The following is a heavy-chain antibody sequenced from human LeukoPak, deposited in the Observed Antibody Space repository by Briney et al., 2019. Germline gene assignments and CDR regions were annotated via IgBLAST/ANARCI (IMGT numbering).Heavy chain of an antibody. Sequence: LPGGSLRLSCAASGFTFSGSAMHWVRQASGKGLEWVGRIRSKANSYATAYAASVKGRFTISRDASKNTAYLQMNSLKTEDTAVYYCTRAVGATRPFDYWGQGTLVTVSS. CDR3: TRAVGATRPFDY. CDR1: GFTFSGSA. V-gene: IGHV3-73*01. D-gene: IGHD1-26*01. CDR2: IRSKANSYAT. J-gene: IGHJ4*02.